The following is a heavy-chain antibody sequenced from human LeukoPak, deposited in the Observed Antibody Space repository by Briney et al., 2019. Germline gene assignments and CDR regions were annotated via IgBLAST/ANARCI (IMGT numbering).Heavy chain of an antibody. J-gene: IGHJ4*02. D-gene: IGHD6-13*01. CDR1: GFTFSYHA. V-gene: IGHV3-30*04. Sequence: GGSLRLSCAASGFTFSYHAMHWVRQAPGKGLEWVALISNDGTNKYYTDSVKGRFTISRDNSKNTLYLQMNSLRAEDTAIYYCASGDSSSWYSFDFWGQGTLVTVSS. CDR2: ISNDGTNK. CDR3: ASGDSSSWYSFDF.